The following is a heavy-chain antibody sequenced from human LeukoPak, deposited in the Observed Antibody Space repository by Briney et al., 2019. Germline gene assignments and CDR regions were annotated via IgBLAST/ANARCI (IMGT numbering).Heavy chain of an antibody. CDR2: ICYSGST. J-gene: IGHJ3*02. CDR1: GGSISSSNYC. CDR3: ARIRDAFDI. V-gene: IGHV4-39*01. Sequence: SETLSLTCTVSGGSISSSNYCWGWIRQPPGKGLEWIGSICYSGSTFYNPSLKSRGTLLVDTPKNQFSLRVSSVTAADTAVYYCARIRDAFDIWGQGTMVTVSS.